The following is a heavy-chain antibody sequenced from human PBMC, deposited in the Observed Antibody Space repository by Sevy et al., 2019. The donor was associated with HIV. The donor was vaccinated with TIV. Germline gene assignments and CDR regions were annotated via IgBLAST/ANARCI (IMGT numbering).Heavy chain of an antibody. V-gene: IGHV3-15*01. J-gene: IGHJ6*03. CDR3: TRGVVVITKYYYYYIDV. D-gene: IGHD2-21*01. Sequence: GGSLRLSCAASGFTFSNAWMSWVRQAPGKGLEWVGHIKSKTNGGTTDYAAPGKGRFTISRDDSKNTLYLQMNSLKTEATAVYYCTRGVVVITKYYYYYIDVWGKGTTVTVSS. CDR2: IKSKTNGGTT. CDR1: GFTFSNAW.